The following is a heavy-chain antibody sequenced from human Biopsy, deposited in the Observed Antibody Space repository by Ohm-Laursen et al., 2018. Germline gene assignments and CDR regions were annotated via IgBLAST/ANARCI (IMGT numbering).Heavy chain of an antibody. J-gene: IGHJ5*02. CDR1: GYTFTSYD. V-gene: IGHV1-8*01. CDR2: LDPVSGNS. Sequence: SVKVSCNASGYTFTSYDITWVRQASGQGPEWIGWLDPVSGNSNFGQKFRGRVTVTSDTSISTACMELSGLTSDDTATYYCGRAVRNQLLTDPWGQGTLVTVTS. CDR3: GRAVRNQLLTDP. D-gene: IGHD1-7*01.